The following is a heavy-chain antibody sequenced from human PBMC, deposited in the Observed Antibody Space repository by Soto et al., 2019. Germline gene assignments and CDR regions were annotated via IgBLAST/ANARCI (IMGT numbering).Heavy chain of an antibody. CDR3: ARDSIRRRMYDAFDI. D-gene: IGHD2-8*01. Sequence: GGSLRLSCAASGFTFSTYTMNWVRQAPGKGLEWVSSISSSNTYIYYADAVKGRFTISRDNAKNSLYLQMNSLRAEDTAVYYCARDSIRRRMYDAFDIWGQGTMVTVSS. J-gene: IGHJ3*02. CDR1: GFTFSTYT. V-gene: IGHV3-21*01. CDR2: ISSSNTYI.